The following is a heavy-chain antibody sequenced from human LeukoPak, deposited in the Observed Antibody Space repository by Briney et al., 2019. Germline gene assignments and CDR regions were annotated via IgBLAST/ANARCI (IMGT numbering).Heavy chain of an antibody. CDR2: IKQDGSEK. J-gene: IGHJ4*02. CDR1: GFTFSSYW. Sequence: GGSLRLSCAASGFTFSSYWMSWVRQAPGKGLEWVANIKQDGSEKYYVDFVKGRFTISRDNAKNSLYLQMSSLRAEDTALYYCATSSMVRGGDEYWGQGTLVTVSS. V-gene: IGHV3-7*01. CDR3: ATSSMVRGGDEY. D-gene: IGHD3-10*01.